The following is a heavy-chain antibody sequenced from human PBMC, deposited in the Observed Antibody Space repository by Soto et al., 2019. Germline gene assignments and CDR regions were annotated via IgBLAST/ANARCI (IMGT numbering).Heavy chain of an antibody. CDR1: GGTFRSYA. CDR2: IIPIFGTA. Sequence: QVQLVQSGAEVKKPGSSVKVSCKASGGTFRSYAISWVRQAPGQGLEWMGGIIPIFGTANYAQKFQGRVTITADESTSTAYMELSSPRSEDTAVYYCARSPLIVVVTSSDYYYGMDVWGQGTTVTVSS. J-gene: IGHJ6*02. V-gene: IGHV1-69*12. D-gene: IGHD2-21*02. CDR3: ARSPLIVVVTSSDYYYGMDV.